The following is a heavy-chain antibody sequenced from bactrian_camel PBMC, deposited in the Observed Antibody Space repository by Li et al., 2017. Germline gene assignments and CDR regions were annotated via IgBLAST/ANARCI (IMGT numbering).Heavy chain of an antibody. J-gene: IGHJ6*01. V-gene: IGHV3-3*01. CDR3: AADDNLSVAPVQFIPDFRY. Sequence: HVQLVESGGGSVQAGGSLRLSCASRGYSRHCMAWFRQAAGKEREGVAAIYPSGETRWYADSVKGRFTISQDSAKRTAYLQMNSLKPEDTAMYYCAADDNLSVAPVQFIPDFRYRGQGTQVTVS. CDR1: GYSRHC. CDR2: IYPSGETR.